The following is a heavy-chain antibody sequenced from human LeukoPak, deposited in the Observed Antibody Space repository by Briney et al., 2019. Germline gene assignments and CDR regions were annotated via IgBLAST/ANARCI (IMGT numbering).Heavy chain of an antibody. J-gene: IGHJ4*02. Sequence: PGGSLRLSCAASGFTFSSYGMHWVRQAPGKGLEWVAFTRYDGSNKYYADSVKGRFTISRDNSKNTLYLQMNSLRAEDTAVYYCAKDGSIAAAGTFDYWGQGTLVTVSS. CDR1: GFTFSSYG. CDR3: AKDGSIAAAGTFDY. D-gene: IGHD6-13*01. CDR2: TRYDGSNK. V-gene: IGHV3-30*02.